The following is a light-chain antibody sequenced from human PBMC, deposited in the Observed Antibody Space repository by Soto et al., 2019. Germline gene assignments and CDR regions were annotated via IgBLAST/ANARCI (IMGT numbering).Light chain of an antibody. CDR1: QSISSY. J-gene: IGKJ1*01. CDR2: AAS. Sequence: DVQVTRSPSTLSACVGDRVTIACRASQSISSYLNRYQQKPGKAPKLLIFAASSLQSGVPSRFSGSRSGPDFTLTISILQPEDFAAYYCQQSYSSPPTFGQGTKVDIK. CDR3: QQSYSSPPT. V-gene: IGKV1-39*01.